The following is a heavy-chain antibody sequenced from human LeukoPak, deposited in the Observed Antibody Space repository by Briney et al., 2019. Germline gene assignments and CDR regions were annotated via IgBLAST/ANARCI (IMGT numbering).Heavy chain of an antibody. D-gene: IGHD1-14*01. CDR3: ARGETTAAPGYYYYMDV. V-gene: IGHV1-8*01. CDR2: MNPNSGNT. CDR1: GYTFTSYG. Sequence: ASVKVSCKASGYTFTSYGINWVRQATGQGLEWMGWMNPNSGNTGYAQKFRGRVTMTRNTSISTAYMELSSLRSEDTAVYYCARGETTAAPGYYYYMDVWGKGTTVTVSS. J-gene: IGHJ6*03.